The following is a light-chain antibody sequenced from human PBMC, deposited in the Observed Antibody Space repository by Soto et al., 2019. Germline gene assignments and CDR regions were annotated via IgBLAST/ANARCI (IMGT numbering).Light chain of an antibody. J-gene: IGKJ4*01. V-gene: IGKV1-9*01. CDR1: HGISNF. CDR2: ASS. Sequence: QLTQSPSSLSGSVGDRFTITCRASHGISNFLAWYQQKPGKGPKLLIYASSTLQSGVPSRFSGSGSGTDFTLTISSLQPEDFATYYCQQLESYPSTFGGGTKVDIK. CDR3: QQLESYPST.